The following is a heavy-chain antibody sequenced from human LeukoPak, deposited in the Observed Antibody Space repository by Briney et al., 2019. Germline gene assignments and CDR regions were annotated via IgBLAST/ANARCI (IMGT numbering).Heavy chain of an antibody. CDR1: GYTFTSYG. J-gene: IGHJ4*02. Sequence: ASVKVSCKASGYTFTSYGISWVRQAPGQGLEWMGWINAGNGNTKYSQKFQGRVTITRDTSASTAYMELSSLRSGDTAVYYCARESLTAVAVAGDFDYWGQGTLVTVSS. CDR2: INAGNGNT. CDR3: ARESLTAVAVAGDFDY. V-gene: IGHV1-3*01. D-gene: IGHD6-19*01.